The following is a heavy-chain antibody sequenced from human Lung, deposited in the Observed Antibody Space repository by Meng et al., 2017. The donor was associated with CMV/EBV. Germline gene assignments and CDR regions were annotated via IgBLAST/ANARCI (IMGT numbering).Heavy chain of an antibody. D-gene: IGHD3-10*01. J-gene: IGHJ3*02. CDR2: ISHDGSNK. V-gene: IGHV3-30-3*01. Sequence: SCAASGFTFSSYIMHWVRQAPGKGLEWVAVISHDGSNKYYADPVKGRFTISRGNSKNTLYLQMNSLRAEDMAVYYCARIRSYYGSGSYSHDAFDIWGQGXMVTVSS. CDR3: ARIRSYYGSGSYSHDAFDI. CDR1: GFTFSSYI.